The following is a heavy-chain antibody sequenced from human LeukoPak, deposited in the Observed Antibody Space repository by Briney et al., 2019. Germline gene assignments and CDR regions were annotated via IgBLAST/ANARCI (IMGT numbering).Heavy chain of an antibody. D-gene: IGHD3-9*01. J-gene: IGHJ4*02. CDR1: GFTLDDYT. Sequence: PGGSLRLPCAASGFTLDDYTMHWVRQPPGKGLEWVSLINWDGDITEYADSVKGRFTISRDNSKNSLFLQMNSLRTEDTALYYCAKGNILTGPPDSWGQGTLVTVSS. V-gene: IGHV3-43*01. CDR2: INWDGDIT. CDR3: AKGNILTGPPDS.